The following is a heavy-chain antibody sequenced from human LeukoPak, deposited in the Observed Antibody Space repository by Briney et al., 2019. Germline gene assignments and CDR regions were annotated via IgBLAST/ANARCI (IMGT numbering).Heavy chain of an antibody. V-gene: IGHV1-46*01. Sequence: ASVKVSCKASGYTFTSYYIHWVRQAPGQGLEWMGIINPSGGSTNYAQKFQGRVTMTRDTSTSTVYMELSSLRSEDSAVYYCARPVRNDAFDIWGQGTMVTVSS. CDR3: ARPVRNDAFDI. CDR1: GYTFTSYY. J-gene: IGHJ3*02. D-gene: IGHD3-10*01. CDR2: INPSGGST.